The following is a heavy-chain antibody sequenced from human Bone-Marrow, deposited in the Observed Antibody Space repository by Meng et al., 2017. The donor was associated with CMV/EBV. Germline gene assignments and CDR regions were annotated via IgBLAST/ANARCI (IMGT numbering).Heavy chain of an antibody. J-gene: IGHJ6*02. CDR2: ISYSGST. CDR3: ARGDYTYYYGMVV. Sequence: GSLRLSCAVSGGSMRNSNHYWAWIRQPPGEGLEWIGSISYSGSTNYNPSLKSRVPISVDTSKNQFSLKLSSVTAADTAVYYCARGDYTYYYGMVVWGQGTTVTVSS. V-gene: IGHV4-39*07. D-gene: IGHD4-11*01. CDR1: GGSMRNSNHY.